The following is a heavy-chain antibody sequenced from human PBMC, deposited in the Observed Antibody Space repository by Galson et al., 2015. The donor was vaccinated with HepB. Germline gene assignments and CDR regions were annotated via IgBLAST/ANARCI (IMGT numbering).Heavy chain of an antibody. V-gene: IGHV3-48*02. CDR2: ISSTSSGI. J-gene: IGHJ4*02. CDR1: GSSLNFYS. D-gene: IGHD2-8*01. Sequence: SLRLSCAASGSSLNFYSMNWVRQAPGKGLEWVAFISSTSSGIDYADSVKGRFTISRDNARNSLYLQMNSLRDEASGVYYCTRGGSPDAWCSDYWGQGTLVTVSS. CDR3: TRGGSPDAWCSDY.